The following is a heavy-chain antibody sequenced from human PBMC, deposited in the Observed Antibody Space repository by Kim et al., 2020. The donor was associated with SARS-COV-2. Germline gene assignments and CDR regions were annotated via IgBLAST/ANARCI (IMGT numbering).Heavy chain of an antibody. Sequence: ASVKVSCKASGYTFNIYGLSWVRRAPGQGLEWLGWISPYSGNTDYAQKFQGRVTLTTDTTTATAYMELRSLRSDDTAMYYCARVGYYDSSGYFDYWGQGT. CDR1: GYTFNIYG. V-gene: IGHV1-18*01. D-gene: IGHD3-22*01. J-gene: IGHJ4*02. CDR2: ISPYSGNT. CDR3: ARVGYYDSSGYFDY.